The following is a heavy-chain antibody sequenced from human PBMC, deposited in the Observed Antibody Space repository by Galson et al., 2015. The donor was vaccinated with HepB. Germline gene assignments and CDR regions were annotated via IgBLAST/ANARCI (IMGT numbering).Heavy chain of an antibody. V-gene: IGHV3-23*01. D-gene: IGHD6-19*01. CDR2: ITVAGTL. CDR1: GFAFSSFA. Sequence: SLRLSCAASGFAFSSFAMNWVRRAPGKGLEWVSSITVAGTLYYAESVKGRFTISRDNSRNTLYLQMNSLRAEDTAIYYCATAVAGSAVPDYWGQGTLVTVSS. J-gene: IGHJ4*02. CDR3: ATAVAGSAVPDY.